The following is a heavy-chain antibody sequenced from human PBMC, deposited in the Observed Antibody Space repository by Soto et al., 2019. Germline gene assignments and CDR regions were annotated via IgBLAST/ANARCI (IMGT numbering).Heavy chain of an antibody. V-gene: IGHV3-48*03. Sequence: VGSLRLSCAASGFTLSSYHMDWVRQAPGKGLEWVSHISDSASTVYYSDSVKGRFIISRDNAKNSLSLHMNSLRVEDTAVYYCARDTAFIASGLFDPWGQGTLVTVSS. D-gene: IGHD3-22*01. CDR1: GFTLSSYH. J-gene: IGHJ5*02. CDR2: ISDSASTV. CDR3: ARDTAFIASGLFDP.